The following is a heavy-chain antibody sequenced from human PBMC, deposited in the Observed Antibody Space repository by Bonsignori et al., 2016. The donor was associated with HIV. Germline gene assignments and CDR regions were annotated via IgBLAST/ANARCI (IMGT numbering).Heavy chain of an antibody. CDR1: GGSISSSSYY. Sequence: SETLSLTCTVSGGSISSSSYYWGWIRQPPGKGLEWIGSIYYSGSTYYNPSLKSRVTISVDTSKNQFSLKLSSVTAADTAVYYCARERPFFPFDYWGQGTLVTVSS. CDR2: IYYSGST. V-gene: IGHV4-39*07. J-gene: IGHJ4*02. CDR3: ARERPFFPFDY.